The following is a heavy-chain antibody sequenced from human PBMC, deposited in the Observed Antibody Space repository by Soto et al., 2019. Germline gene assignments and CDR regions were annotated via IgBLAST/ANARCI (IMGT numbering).Heavy chain of an antibody. CDR2: AYWDDDN. Sequence: QITLKESGPTLVKPTQTLTLTCSFSGFSLSTTGVGVGWIRQPPGKALEWLGFAYWDDDNRYSPSLKSRLTITKNTSGNQGVLTMTNMDHVDTATDFCAHRRGGYNWDDAHFDYWGQGTLVTVSS. CDR1: GFSLSTTGVG. D-gene: IGHD1-20*01. CDR3: AHRRGGYNWDDAHFDY. V-gene: IGHV2-5*02. J-gene: IGHJ4*02.